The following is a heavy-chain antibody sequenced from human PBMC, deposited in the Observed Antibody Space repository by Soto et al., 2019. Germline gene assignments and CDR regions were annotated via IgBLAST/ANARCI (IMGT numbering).Heavy chain of an antibody. J-gene: IGHJ3*02. CDR3: ARDRTGCSYDGAFDI. CDR1: GFTFSHYE. V-gene: IGHV3-48*03. Sequence: EVQLVESGGGLVQPGGSLRLSCAASGFTFSHYEVSWVRQAPGKGLEWLSYISSTTTTTYYADSVRGRFTISRDNAKDSLYLHMDSLSAEDTAIYYCARDRTGCSYDGAFDIWGQGTMVTVSS. CDR2: ISSTTTTT. D-gene: IGHD3-3*01.